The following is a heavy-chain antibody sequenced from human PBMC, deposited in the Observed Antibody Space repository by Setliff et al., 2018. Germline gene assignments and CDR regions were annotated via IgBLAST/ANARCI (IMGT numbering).Heavy chain of an antibody. V-gene: IGHV1-69*13. CDR3: AREDGTYYNFWSGYSTTPYYGMDV. J-gene: IGHJ6*02. Sequence: SVKVFCKASGGTFSSYAISWVRQAPGQGLEWMGGIIPIFGTANYAQKFQGRVTITADESTSTAYMELSSLRSEDTAVYYCAREDGTYYNFWSGYSTTPYYGMDVWGQGTTVTVSS. D-gene: IGHD3-3*01. CDR2: IIPIFGTA. CDR1: GGTFSSYA.